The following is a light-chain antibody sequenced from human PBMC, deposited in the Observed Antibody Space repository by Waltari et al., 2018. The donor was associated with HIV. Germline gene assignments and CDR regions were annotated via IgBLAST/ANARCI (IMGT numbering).Light chain of an antibody. Sequence: QSVLTQPPSASGTPGQRVTISCSGSSSNIGSNYVYWYQQLPGPAPKLLLYRNNQRPSGVPDRFSGSKSGTSASLAISGLRSEDEADYYCTAWGNSLSLLFGGGTKLTVL. V-gene: IGLV1-47*01. CDR3: TAWGNSLSLL. CDR1: SSNIGSNY. J-gene: IGLJ2*01. CDR2: RNN.